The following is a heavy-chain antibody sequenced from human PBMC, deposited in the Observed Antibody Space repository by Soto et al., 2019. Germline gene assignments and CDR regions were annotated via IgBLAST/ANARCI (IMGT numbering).Heavy chain of an antibody. CDR1: GFTFNSYA. D-gene: IGHD3-3*01. CDR3: AKDLSSNWSGYYADY. V-gene: IGHV3-23*01. J-gene: IGHJ4*02. CDR2: ISGSGGST. Sequence: GGSLRLSCAASGFTFNSYAMSWVRQAPGKGLEWVSAISGSGGSTYYAESVKGRFTISRDNSKNTLYLQMNSLRAEDTAVYYCAKDLSSNWSGYYADYWGQGTLVTVSS.